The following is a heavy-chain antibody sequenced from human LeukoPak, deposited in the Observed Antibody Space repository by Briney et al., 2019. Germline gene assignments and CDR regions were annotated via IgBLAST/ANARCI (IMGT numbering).Heavy chain of an antibody. CDR1: GFTFSSYG. V-gene: IGHV3-23*01. CDR2: ISGSGGSI. J-gene: IGHJ4*02. CDR3: AKSDLYYDFLTGAYYFDY. Sequence: GGTLRLSCAASGFTFSSYGMSWVRQAPGKGLEWVSGISGSGGSIYYADSVKGRFTISRDNSKNMLYLQMNSLRAEDTAVYYCAKSDLYYDFLTGAYYFDYWGQGTLVTVSS. D-gene: IGHD3-9*01.